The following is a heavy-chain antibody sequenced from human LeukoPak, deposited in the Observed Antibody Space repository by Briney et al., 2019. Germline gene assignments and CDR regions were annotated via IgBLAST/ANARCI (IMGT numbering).Heavy chain of an antibody. CDR1: GFTFSSYG. J-gene: IGHJ4*02. CDR3: AKGFLGELSSASDY. Sequence: TGGSLRLSCAASGFTFSSYGMHWVRQAPGKGLEWVAVISYDGSNKYYADSVKGRFTISRDNSKNTLYLQMNSLRAEDTAVYYCAKGFLGELSSASDYWGQGTLVTVSS. CDR2: ISYDGSNK. V-gene: IGHV3-30*18. D-gene: IGHD3-16*02.